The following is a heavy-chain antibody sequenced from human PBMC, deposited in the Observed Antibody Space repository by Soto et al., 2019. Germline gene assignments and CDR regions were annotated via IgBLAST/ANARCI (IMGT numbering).Heavy chain of an antibody. CDR2: IDPSDSYT. V-gene: IGHV5-10-1*01. J-gene: IGHJ4*02. D-gene: IGHD1-26*01. Sequence: GESLKISCKGSGYSFTSYWISWVRQMPGKGLEWMGGIDPSDSYTNYSPSFQGHVTISADKSISTAYLQWSSLKASDTAMYYYARRYGGNLDYWGQGTLVTVSS. CDR1: GYSFTSYW. CDR3: ARRYGGNLDY.